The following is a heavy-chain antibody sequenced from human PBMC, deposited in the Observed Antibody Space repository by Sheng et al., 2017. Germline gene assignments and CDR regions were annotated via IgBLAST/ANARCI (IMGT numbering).Heavy chain of an antibody. CDR2: IYYSGST. V-gene: IGHV4-59*01. CDR3: ARGLGYSYGYVGGYFDY. J-gene: IGHJ4*02. Sequence: QVQLQESGPGLVKPSETLSLTCTVSGGSISSYYWSWIRQPPGKGLEWIGYIYYSGSTNYNPSLKSRVTISVDTSKNQFSLKLSSVTAADTAVYYCARGLGYSYGYVGGYFDYWGPGNPGHRLL. D-gene: IGHD5-18*01. CDR1: GGSISSYY.